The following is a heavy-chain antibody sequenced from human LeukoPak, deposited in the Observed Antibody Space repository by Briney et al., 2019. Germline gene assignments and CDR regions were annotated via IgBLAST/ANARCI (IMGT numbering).Heavy chain of an antibody. CDR3: ARDKRHSYGRYFAH. CDR2: MQSSGNS. V-gene: IGHV4-59*01. CDR1: GDSLSIYH. D-gene: IGHD5-18*01. Sequence: PSETLSLTCSVSGDSLSIYHWNWVRDRPGEGLEWIGYMQSSGNSNYNPSLKSRVFMSVDTSKNQFVLNLMSVTAADTAVYYCARDKRHSYGRYFAHWGQGMLVSVSS. J-gene: IGHJ4*02.